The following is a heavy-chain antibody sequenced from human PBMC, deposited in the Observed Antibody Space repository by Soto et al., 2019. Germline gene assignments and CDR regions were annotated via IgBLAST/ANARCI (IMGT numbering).Heavy chain of an antibody. Sequence: ASVKVSCKASGYTFTSYGISWVRQAPGQGLEWMGWISAYNGNTNYAQKLQGRVTMTTDTSTSTAYMELRSLRSDDTAVYYCARAITMIVRTYYFDYWGQGTLVTVSS. D-gene: IGHD3-22*01. J-gene: IGHJ4*02. CDR1: GYTFTSYG. CDR3: ARAITMIVRTYYFDY. V-gene: IGHV1-18*01. CDR2: ISAYNGNT.